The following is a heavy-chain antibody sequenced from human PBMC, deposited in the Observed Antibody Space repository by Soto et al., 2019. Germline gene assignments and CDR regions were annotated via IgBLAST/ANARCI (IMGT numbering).Heavy chain of an antibody. CDR2: ISGSGGST. CDR1: GFTFSSYA. Sequence: EVQLLESGGGLVQPGGSLRLSCAASGFTFSSYAMSWVRQAPGKGLEWVSTISGSGGSTYYADSVKGRFTISRDNSKNTLYLQMNSLRAEDTAVYYCAKVGTVTTGPNPWGQGTLVTVSS. D-gene: IGHD4-17*01. V-gene: IGHV3-23*01. J-gene: IGHJ5*02. CDR3: AKVGTVTTGPNP.